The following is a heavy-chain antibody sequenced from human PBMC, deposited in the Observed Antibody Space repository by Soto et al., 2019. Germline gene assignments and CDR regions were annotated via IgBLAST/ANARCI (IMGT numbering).Heavy chain of an antibody. CDR1: GYTFTNNV. D-gene: IGHD5-18*01. CDR2: VNAGNDNT. CDR3: AREVPYGYSRFDY. Sequence: QVHLVQSGAEVKKPGASVKVSCKTSGYTFTNNVIHWVRQAPGQRLEWMGWVNAGNDNTKWSREFQGRLTLTKDTSATTAYMEMISLTSEDTDIYFCAREVPYGYSRFDYWGQGTLVTVSS. V-gene: IGHV1-3*01. J-gene: IGHJ4*02.